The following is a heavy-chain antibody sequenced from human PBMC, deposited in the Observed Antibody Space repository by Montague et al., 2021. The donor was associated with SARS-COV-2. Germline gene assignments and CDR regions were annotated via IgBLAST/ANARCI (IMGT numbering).Heavy chain of an antibody. J-gene: IGHJ6*02. D-gene: IGHD5/OR15-5a*01. V-gene: IGHV3-21*04. Sequence: SLRLSCPASGFTFSTYIMNWVRQAPGKGLEWVSLISSSSGYIYYADSVKGRFTISRDNAQNSLYLQMNSLRAEDTAVYYCARGSTTNYYYYGMNVWGQGTTVTVSS. CDR1: GFTFSTYI. CDR3: ARGSTTNYYYYGMNV. CDR2: ISSSSGYI.